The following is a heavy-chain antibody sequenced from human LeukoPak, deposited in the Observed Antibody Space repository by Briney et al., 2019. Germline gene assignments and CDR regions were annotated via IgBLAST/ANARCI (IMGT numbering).Heavy chain of an antibody. CDR2: IYHSGST. CDR1: GYSISSGYY. CDR3: ASASPGRSYYYDSSGYFDY. D-gene: IGHD3-22*01. Sequence: SETLSLTCAVSGYSISSGYYWGWIRQPPGKGLEWIGGIYHSGSTYYNPSLKSRVTISVDTSKNQFSLKLSSVTAADTAVYYCASASPGRSYYYDSSGYFDYWGQGTLVTVSS. V-gene: IGHV4-38-2*01. J-gene: IGHJ4*02.